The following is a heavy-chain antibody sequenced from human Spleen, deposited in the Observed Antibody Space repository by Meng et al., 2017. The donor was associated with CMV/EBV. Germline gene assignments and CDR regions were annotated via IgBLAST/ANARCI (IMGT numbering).Heavy chain of an antibody. V-gene: IGHV1-69*05. CDR1: RYA. CDR3: ARGPLGYCSSTSCYILGYFQH. CDR2: IIPIFGTA. J-gene: IGHJ1*01. Sequence: RYAISWVRQAPGQGLEWMGGIIPIFGTANYAQKFQGRVTITTDESTSTAYTELSSLRSEDTAVYYCARGPLGYCSSTSCYILGYFQHWGQGTLVTVSS. D-gene: IGHD2-2*01.